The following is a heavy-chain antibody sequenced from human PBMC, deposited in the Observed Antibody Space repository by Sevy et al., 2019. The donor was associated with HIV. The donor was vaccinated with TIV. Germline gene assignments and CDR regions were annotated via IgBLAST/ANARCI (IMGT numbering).Heavy chain of an antibody. CDR2: INHSGST. V-gene: IGHV4-34*01. D-gene: IGHD4-17*01. J-gene: IGHJ3*02. Sequence: SETLSLTCAVYGGSFSGYYWSWIRQPPGKGLEWIGEINHSGSTNHNPSLKSRVTISVETSKNQFSLKLSSVTAADTAVYYCAGDHDYGDYGAFDIWGQGTMVTVSS. CDR1: GGSFSGYY. CDR3: AGDHDYGDYGAFDI.